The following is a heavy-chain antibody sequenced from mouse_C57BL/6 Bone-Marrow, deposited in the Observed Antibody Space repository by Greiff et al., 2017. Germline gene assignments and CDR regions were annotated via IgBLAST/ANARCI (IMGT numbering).Heavy chain of an antibody. CDR2: IYPRSGNT. J-gene: IGHJ4*01. V-gene: IGHV1-76*01. CDR3: ARGGYYYGSSYVPHYYAMDY. D-gene: IGHD1-1*01. CDR1: GYTFTDYY. Sequence: VKLQQSGAELVRPGASVKLSCKASGYTFTDYYINWVKQRPGQGLEWIARIYPRSGNTYYNEKFKGKGTLTAEKSSSTAYMQLSSLTSEDSAVYVCARGGYYYGSSYVPHYYAMDYWGQGTSVTVSS.